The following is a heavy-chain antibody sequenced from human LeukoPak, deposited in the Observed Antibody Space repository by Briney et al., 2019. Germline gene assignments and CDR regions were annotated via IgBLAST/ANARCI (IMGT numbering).Heavy chain of an antibody. CDR1: GFTVSSKY. Sequence: GGSLRLSCVASGFTVSSKYMTWVRQTPGKGLEGVSVMYSGGSTFYADSVEGRCTISRDNSKNTLYLQMNSLRAEDTAVYYCASLIVATDLGVDAFDIWGQGTMVSVSS. CDR2: MYSGGST. D-gene: IGHD3-22*01. V-gene: IGHV3-66*01. J-gene: IGHJ3*02. CDR3: ASLIVATDLGVDAFDI.